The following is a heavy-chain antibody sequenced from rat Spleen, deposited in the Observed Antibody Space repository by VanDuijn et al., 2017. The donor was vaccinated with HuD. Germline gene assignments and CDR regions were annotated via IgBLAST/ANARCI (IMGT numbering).Heavy chain of an antibody. Sequence: QVQLKESGPGLVQPSETLSLTCTVSGFSLTSYHVSWVRQPPGKGLEWIAAISSVGITYYNSALKSRLRISRDTSKSQVFLKMNSLQTEDTATYYCARVAKLGEGYWGQGVMVTVSS. V-gene: IGHV2S12*01. CDR1: GFSLTSYH. D-gene: IGHD5-1*01. CDR3: ARVAKLGEGY. J-gene: IGHJ2*01. CDR2: ISSVGIT.